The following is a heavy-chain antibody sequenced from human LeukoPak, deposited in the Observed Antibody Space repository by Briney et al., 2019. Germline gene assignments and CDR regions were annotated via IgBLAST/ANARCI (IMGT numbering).Heavy chain of an antibody. CDR3: ARTREAEYFDWLITRGEAFDI. D-gene: IGHD3-9*01. Sequence: SETLSLTCTVSGGSISSGSTYWGWIRQPPGKGLEWIGNIYYSGTTYDNPSLRSRVTISVDTSKNQFSLKLSSVTAADTAVYYCARTREAEYFDWLITRGEAFDIWGQGTMVTVSS. J-gene: IGHJ3*02. V-gene: IGHV4-39*01. CDR1: GGSISSGSTY. CDR2: IYYSGTT.